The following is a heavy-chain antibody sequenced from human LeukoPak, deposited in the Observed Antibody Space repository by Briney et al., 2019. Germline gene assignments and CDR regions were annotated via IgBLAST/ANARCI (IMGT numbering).Heavy chain of an antibody. CDR1: GGSFSGYY. CDR2: INHSGST. Sequence: SETLSLTCAVYGGSFSGYYWSWIRQPPGKVLEWNGEINHSGSTNYNPSLKSRAPISVDTSKNQFSLKLSSVTAADTAVYYCARDRPGLAFDIWGQGTMVTVSS. V-gene: IGHV4-34*01. CDR3: ARDRPGLAFDI. D-gene: IGHD1-14*01. J-gene: IGHJ3*02.